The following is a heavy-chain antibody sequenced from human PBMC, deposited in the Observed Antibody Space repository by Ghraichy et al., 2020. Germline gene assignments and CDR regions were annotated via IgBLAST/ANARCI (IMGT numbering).Heavy chain of an antibody. CDR2: IYYSGST. J-gene: IGHJ6*02. CDR3: ASDCSSTSCQGGSYYYYGMEV. CDR1: GGSISSSSYY. D-gene: IGHD2-2*01. V-gene: IGHV4-39*01. Sequence: SQTLSLTCTVSGGSISSSSYYWGCIRQPPGKGLEWIGCIYYSGSTYYNPSLKSRVTISVDTSKNQFSLKLSSVTAADTAVYYCASDCSSTSCQGGSYYYYGMEVWDQGTTVTVSS.